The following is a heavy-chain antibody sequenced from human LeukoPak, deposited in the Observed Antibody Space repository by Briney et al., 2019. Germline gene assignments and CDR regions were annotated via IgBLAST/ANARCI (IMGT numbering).Heavy chain of an antibody. CDR2: ISSSSSYI. J-gene: IGHJ5*02. V-gene: IGHV3-21*01. CDR1: GFTFSSYS. CDR3: ARTQGGIVVVPAASSPYNWFDP. D-gene: IGHD2-2*01. Sequence: GGSPRLSCAASGFTFSSYSMNWVRQAPGKGLEWVSSISSSSSYIYYADSVKGRFTISRDNAKNSLYLQINSLRAEDTAVYYCARTQGGIVVVPAASSPYNWFDPWGQGTLVTVSS.